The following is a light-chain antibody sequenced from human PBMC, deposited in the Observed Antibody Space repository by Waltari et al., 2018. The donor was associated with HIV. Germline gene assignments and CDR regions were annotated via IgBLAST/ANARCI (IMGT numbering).Light chain of an antibody. J-gene: IGKJ4*01. CDR3: QQRTKWPT. CDR1: QSVFTY. Sequence: EIVLTQSPATLSLSPGERATLSCRASQSVFTYLAWYQQKPGQAPRLLIYDASNRATGIPARFSASGSGTDSTLTISSLEPEDFAVYFCQQRTKWPTFGGGTKVEIK. V-gene: IGKV3-11*01. CDR2: DAS.